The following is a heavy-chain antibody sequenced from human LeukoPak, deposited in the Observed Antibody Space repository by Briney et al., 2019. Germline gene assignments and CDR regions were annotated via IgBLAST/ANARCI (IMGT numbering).Heavy chain of an antibody. J-gene: IGHJ4*02. Sequence: PGGSLRLSCAASGFTFSSHLMHWVRQAPGKGLVWVSRISSDGTYTNYADSVRGRFTISRDNAKNTLYLQMNSLRAEDTAVYYCAAGFGELSHWGQGTLVTVSS. CDR3: AAGFGELSH. CDR2: ISSDGTYT. CDR1: GFTFSSHL. V-gene: IGHV3-74*01. D-gene: IGHD3-10*01.